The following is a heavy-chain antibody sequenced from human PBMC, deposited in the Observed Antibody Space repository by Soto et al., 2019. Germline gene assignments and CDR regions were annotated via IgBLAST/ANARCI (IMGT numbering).Heavy chain of an antibody. CDR3: AKDRGVSNTTPLGWFDP. D-gene: IGHD3-10*01. Sequence: EVLLLESGGGFVQPGGSLRLSCAASGFTFSSYAMSWVRQAPGKGLEWVSSISGSGGGTYYADSVKGRFTISRDNSQNTLSLQMNSLRAEDTAVYYCAKDRGVSNTTPLGWFDPWGQGTLVTVSS. V-gene: IGHV3-23*01. J-gene: IGHJ5*02. CDR2: ISGSGGGT. CDR1: GFTFSSYA.